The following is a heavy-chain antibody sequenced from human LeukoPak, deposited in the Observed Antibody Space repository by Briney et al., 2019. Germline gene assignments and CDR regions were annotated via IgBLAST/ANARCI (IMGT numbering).Heavy chain of an antibody. D-gene: IGHD3-10*02. Sequence: GSVKVSCKPSGYTFTAYYLHWFRQAPGQGLEWMSWINRNSGNTNYAHKLKGRVTITRDNSNSTPYMQMSSLRSDDTAVYYCAIALCSVTVPRYYFDYWGRGTLVTVSS. J-gene: IGHJ4*02. CDR3: AIALCSVTVPRYYFDY. CDR1: GYTFTAYY. CDR2: INRNSGNT. V-gene: IGHV1-2*02.